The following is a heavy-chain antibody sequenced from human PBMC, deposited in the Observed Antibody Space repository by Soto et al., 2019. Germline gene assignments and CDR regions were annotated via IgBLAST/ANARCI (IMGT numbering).Heavy chain of an antibody. CDR2: IWYDGSNK. V-gene: IGHV3-33*01. CDR1: GFTFSSYG. CDR3: ARDVLGYGSGSYPDYYYGMDV. Sequence: GGSLRLSCAASGFTFSSYGMHWVRQAPGKGLEWVAVIWYDGSNKYYADSVKGRFTISRDNSKNTLYLQMNSLRAEDTAVYYCARDVLGYGSGSYPDYYYGMDVWGQGTTVTVSS. D-gene: IGHD3-10*01. J-gene: IGHJ6*02.